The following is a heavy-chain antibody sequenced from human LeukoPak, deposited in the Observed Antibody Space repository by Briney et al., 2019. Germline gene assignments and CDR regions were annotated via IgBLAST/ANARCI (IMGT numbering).Heavy chain of an antibody. J-gene: IGHJ4*02. Sequence: SETLSLTCAVYGGSFSGYYWSWIRQPPGKGLEWIGEINHSGSTNYNPSLKGRVTISLDTSKNQFSLKLSSVTAADTAVYYCAGHHPRNTVDFWGQGTLVTVSS. CDR2: INHSGST. CDR1: GGSFSGYY. CDR3: AGHHPRNTVDF. V-gene: IGHV4-34*01. D-gene: IGHD2/OR15-2a*01.